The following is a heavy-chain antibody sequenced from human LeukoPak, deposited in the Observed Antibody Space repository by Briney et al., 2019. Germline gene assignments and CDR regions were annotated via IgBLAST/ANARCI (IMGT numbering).Heavy chain of an antibody. Sequence: ASVKVSCKASGYTFTGYYMHWVRQAPGQGLEWMGWINPNSGGTNYAQKFQGRVNMTRDTSISTAYMELSRLRSDDTAVYYCARECGYGRCSMDVWGQGTTVTVSS. V-gene: IGHV1-2*02. J-gene: IGHJ6*02. CDR2: INPNSGGT. D-gene: IGHD5-12*01. CDR3: ARECGYGRCSMDV. CDR1: GYTFTGYY.